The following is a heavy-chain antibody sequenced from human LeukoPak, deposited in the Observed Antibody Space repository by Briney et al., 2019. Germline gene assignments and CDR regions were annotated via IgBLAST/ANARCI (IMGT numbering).Heavy chain of an antibody. CDR2: IWYDGSNK. J-gene: IGHJ4*02. CDR3: ARGLYDRSGYYVTPDY. D-gene: IGHD3-22*01. CDR1: GFTFSSDG. V-gene: IGHV3-33*01. Sequence: PGGSLRLSCAASGFTFSSDGMHWVRQAPGKGLEWVSVIWYDGSNKYDADSVKGRFTISRDNSKNTLYLQMNSLRAEDTAVYYCARGLYDRSGYYVTPDYWGQGTLVTVSS.